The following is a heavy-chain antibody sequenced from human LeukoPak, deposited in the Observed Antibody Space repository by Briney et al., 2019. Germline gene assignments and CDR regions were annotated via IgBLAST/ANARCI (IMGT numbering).Heavy chain of an antibody. CDR2: INPNSGGT. Sequence: ASVKVSCKASGYTFTGYYIHWVRQAPGQGLEWMGWINPNSGGTNYAQKFQGRVTMTRDTSISTAYMELSRLRSDDTAVYYCARVSYVVAVAEGYYYMDVWGKGTTVTVSS. CDR1: GYTFTGYY. D-gene: IGHD6-19*01. V-gene: IGHV1-2*02. CDR3: ARVSYVVAVAEGYYYMDV. J-gene: IGHJ6*03.